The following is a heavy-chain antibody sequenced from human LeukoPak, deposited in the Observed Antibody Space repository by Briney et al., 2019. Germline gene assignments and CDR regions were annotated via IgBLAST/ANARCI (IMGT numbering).Heavy chain of an antibody. CDR3: RYCSSASCYNDAFDI. Sequence: ASVKVSCKASGGTFSSYAISGARQAPGQGLEWMGGIIPIFDTADYAQNFQGRVTITADESTSTAYMELSRLRSEDTAVYYCRYCSSASCYNDAFDIWGQGTMVTVSS. D-gene: IGHD2-2*02. CDR2: IIPIFDTA. J-gene: IGHJ3*02. CDR1: GGTFSSYA. V-gene: IGHV1-69*13.